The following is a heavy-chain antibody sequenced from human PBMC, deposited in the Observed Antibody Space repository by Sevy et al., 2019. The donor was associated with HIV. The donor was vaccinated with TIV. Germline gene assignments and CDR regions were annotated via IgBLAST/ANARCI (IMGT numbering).Heavy chain of an antibody. V-gene: IGHV4-59*01. CDR2: HFYTDST. CDR1: GGSLNSYY. J-gene: IGHJ4*02. D-gene: IGHD4-17*01. Sequence: SETLSLTCTVSGGSLNSYYWSWIRQPPGKGLEWIGYHFYTDSTNYNPSLKSRVTISVDRSKNQFSLELRSVTAADTAVYYCARDSDSGLDYWGQGTLVTVSS. CDR3: ARDSDSGLDY.